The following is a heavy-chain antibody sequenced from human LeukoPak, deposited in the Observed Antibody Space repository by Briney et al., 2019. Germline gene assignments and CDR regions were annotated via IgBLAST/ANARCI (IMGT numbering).Heavy chain of an antibody. CDR1: GYTFTGYY. CDR2: INPNSGGT. D-gene: IGHD3-9*01. V-gene: IGHV1-2*02. Sequence: ASVRVSCKASGYTFTGYYMHWVRQAPGQGGEWMGWINPNSGGTNYAQKFQGRVTMTRDSSISKAYMERSRLRAGDTAVYYCARDGVGAYYDILTGYYGEPYGMDVWGQGTTVTVSS. CDR3: ARDGVGAYYDILTGYYGEPYGMDV. J-gene: IGHJ6*02.